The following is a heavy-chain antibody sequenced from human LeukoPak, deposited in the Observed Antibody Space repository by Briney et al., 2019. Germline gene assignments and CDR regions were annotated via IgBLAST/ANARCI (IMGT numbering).Heavy chain of an antibody. CDR1: GYTFTSYD. J-gene: IGHJ4*02. Sequence: GASVKVSCKASGYTFTSYDINWVRQATGQGLEWMGWMNPNSGNTGYAQKFQGRVTITRNTSISTAYMELSSLRSEDTAVYYCARLKWGCSSTSCYYDGPGFDYWGQGTLVTVSS. D-gene: IGHD2-2*01. CDR3: ARLKWGCSSTSCYYDGPGFDY. V-gene: IGHV1-8*03. CDR2: MNPNSGNT.